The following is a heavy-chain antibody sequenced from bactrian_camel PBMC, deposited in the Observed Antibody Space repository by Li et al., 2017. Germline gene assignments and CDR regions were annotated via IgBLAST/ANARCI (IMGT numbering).Heavy chain of an antibody. Sequence: HVQLVESGGGSVQAGGSLRLTCVASGYTYSSSCMGWFRQAPGKEREGVAAIDSDGSTSYADSVKGRFTISQDNPKNTLYLQMNSLKPEDSAMYFRAATWPNCYDTDYNAPDRYRFWGQGTQVTVS. J-gene: IGHJ4*01. V-gene: IGHV3S55*01. CDR2: IDSDGST. CDR3: AATWPNCYDTDYNAPDRYRF. CDR1: GYTYSSSC. D-gene: IGHD1*01.